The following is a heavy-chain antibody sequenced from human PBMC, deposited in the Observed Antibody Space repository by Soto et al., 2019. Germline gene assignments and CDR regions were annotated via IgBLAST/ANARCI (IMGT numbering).Heavy chain of an antibody. Sequence: GGSLRLSCAASGFTFSTYGMNWVRQAPGKGLEWVSAISGSGRSSNHADSVKGRFTISRDNSKNTLYLQMNSLRAEDTAVYYCAKDGQSGSNYVYWFDPWGQGTLVTVSS. CDR1: GFTFSTYG. V-gene: IGHV3-23*01. CDR3: AKDGQSGSNYVYWFDP. J-gene: IGHJ5*02. CDR2: ISGSGRSS. D-gene: IGHD1-26*01.